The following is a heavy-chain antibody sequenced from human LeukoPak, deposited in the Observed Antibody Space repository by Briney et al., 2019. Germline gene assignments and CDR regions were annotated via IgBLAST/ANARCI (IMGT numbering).Heavy chain of an antibody. V-gene: IGHV4-4*07. Sequence: SETLSLTCTVSGGSISSYYWSWIRQPAGKGLEGIGRIYTSGSTNYNASLKSRVSISVDTSKNQFSLKLSSVTAADTAVFYCARENSGSYREFDYWGQGTLVTVSS. CDR1: GGSISSYY. D-gene: IGHD1-26*01. CDR2: IYTSGST. CDR3: ARENSGSYREFDY. J-gene: IGHJ4*02.